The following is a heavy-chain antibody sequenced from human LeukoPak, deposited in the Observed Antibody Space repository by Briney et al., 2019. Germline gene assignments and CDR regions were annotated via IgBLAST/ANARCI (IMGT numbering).Heavy chain of an antibody. Sequence: PGGSLRLSCAASGFSLSSSGMHWVRQAPGKVPEWVAFTRFDDSYKAYGDSVKGRFTISRDNSKNTLYLQMDSLRSDDTAVYYCAKSSAGITWFDPWGQGTLVTVSS. CDR3: AKSSAGITWFDP. J-gene: IGHJ5*02. CDR2: TRFDDSYK. D-gene: IGHD1-1*01. CDR1: GFSLSSSG. V-gene: IGHV3-30*02.